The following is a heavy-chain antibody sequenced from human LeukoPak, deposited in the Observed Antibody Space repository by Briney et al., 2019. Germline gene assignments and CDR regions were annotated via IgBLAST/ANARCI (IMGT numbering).Heavy chain of an antibody. V-gene: IGHV3-66*04. J-gene: IGHJ3*02. CDR3: AKQRDATTIFTI. CDR1: GFTFSGYP. CDR2: IYSGGTT. Sequence: GGSLRLSCAASGFTFSGYPIHWVRQAPGKGLEWVSAIYSGGTTYYADSVKGRFTISRDNSKNTVYVQMNSLGADDTAVYYCAKQRDATTIFTIWGQGTMVTVSS. D-gene: IGHD2/OR15-2a*01.